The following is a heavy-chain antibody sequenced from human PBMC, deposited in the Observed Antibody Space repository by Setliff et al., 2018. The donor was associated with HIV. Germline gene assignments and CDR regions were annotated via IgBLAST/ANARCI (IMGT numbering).Heavy chain of an antibody. Sequence: PSETLSLTCSVSGGSVMSSVYYWAWIRQPPGKGLEWIGEIYHSGSTNYNPSLKSRVTISVDTSKNQFSLKLSSVTAADTAVYYCARDGVVPAAMDYYGLDVWGQGTTVTVSS. CDR1: GGSVMSSVYY. CDR2: IYHSGST. D-gene: IGHD2-2*01. CDR3: ARDGVVPAAMDYYGLDV. V-gene: IGHV4-39*07. J-gene: IGHJ6*02.